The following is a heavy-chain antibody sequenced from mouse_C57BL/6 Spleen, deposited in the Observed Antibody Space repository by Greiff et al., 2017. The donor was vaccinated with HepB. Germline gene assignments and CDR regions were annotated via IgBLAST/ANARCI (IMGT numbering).Heavy chain of an antibody. CDR2: INPSTGGT. CDR1: GYSFTGYY. J-gene: IGHJ2*01. CDR3: ARKALRLVAFDY. Sequence: EVQLQQSGPELVKPGASVKISCKASGYSFTGYYMNWVKQSPEKSLEWIGEINPSTGGTTYNQKFKAKATLTVDKSSSTAYMQLKSLTSEDSAVYYCARKALRLVAFDYWGQGTTLTVSS. V-gene: IGHV1-42*01. D-gene: IGHD1-1*01.